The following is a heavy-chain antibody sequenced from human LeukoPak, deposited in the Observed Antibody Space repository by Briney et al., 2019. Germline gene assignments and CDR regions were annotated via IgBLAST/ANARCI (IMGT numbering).Heavy chain of an antibody. J-gene: IGHJ4*02. D-gene: IGHD6-19*01. CDR3: AREATWGQWYFDH. V-gene: IGHV3-30*03. CDR2: IAADGGVK. CDR1: AFTFNNHG. Sequence: GGSLRLSCVTSAFTFNNHGMHWVRQAPGKGLEWVAVIAADGGVKHYAASVKGRFTLSRDNSKNTLYLQMNSLSVEDTAVYYCAREATWGQWYFDHWGQGTPVTVSS.